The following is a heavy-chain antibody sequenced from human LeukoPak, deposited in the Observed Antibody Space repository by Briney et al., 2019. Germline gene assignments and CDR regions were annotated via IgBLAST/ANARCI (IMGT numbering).Heavy chain of an antibody. D-gene: IGHD5-24*01. CDR3: ANGDGFDY. V-gene: IGHV3-7*01. CDR1: GFTFSTYW. Sequence: GGSLRLSCATSGFTFSTYWMSWVRQAPGKGLEWVANIKQDGSETYYADSVKGRFTIFRDNAKNSLYLQMDSLIVEDTAVYYCANGDGFDYWGQGTLVIVSS. J-gene: IGHJ4*02. CDR2: IKQDGSET.